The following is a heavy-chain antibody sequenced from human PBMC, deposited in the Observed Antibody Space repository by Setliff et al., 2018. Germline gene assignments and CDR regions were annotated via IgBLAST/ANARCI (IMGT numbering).Heavy chain of an antibody. CDR3: AHYFRCSSWYRGASAVDN. CDR2: IYWDGDK. J-gene: IGHJ3*02. V-gene: IGHV2-5*02. Sequence: SGPTLVNPTQTLTMTCNYSGFSFSTSGVYVGWIRQPPGKALGWNALIYWDGDKHFSPYLKSRLAITKDTSENQVVLTMTNMGPVDTSTYYCAHYFRCSSWYRGASAVDNWGQGTLVSV. D-gene: IGHD6-13*01. CDR1: GFSFSTSGVY.